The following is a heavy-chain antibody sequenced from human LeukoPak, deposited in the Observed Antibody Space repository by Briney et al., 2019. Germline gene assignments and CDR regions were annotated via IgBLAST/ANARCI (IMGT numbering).Heavy chain of an antibody. CDR2: IKSKTDGGTT. J-gene: IGHJ6*03. CDR3: ARDYYDRSGYYYMDV. V-gene: IGHV3-15*01. Sequence: GGSLRLSCAASGFTFSNAWMSWVRQAPGKGLEWVGRIKSKTDGGTTDYAAPVKGRFTISRDDSKNTLYLQMNSLKTEDTALYYCARDYYDRSGYYYMDVWGKGTTVTVSS. D-gene: IGHD3-22*01. CDR1: GFTFSNAW.